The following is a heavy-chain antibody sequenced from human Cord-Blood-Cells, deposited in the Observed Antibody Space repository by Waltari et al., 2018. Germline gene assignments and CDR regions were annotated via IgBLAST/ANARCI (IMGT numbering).Heavy chain of an antibody. CDR1: GGSISSSSYY. CDR2: IYYSGSI. CDR3: ARFLEWLYYFDY. V-gene: IGHV4-39*01. D-gene: IGHD3-3*01. Sequence: QLQLQESGPGLVKPSETLSLTCTVSGGSISSSSYYFGWIRQPPGKGLEWIGSIYYSGSIYYYPSLKSRVTISVDTSKNQFALKLSSVTAADTAVYYCARFLEWLYYFDYWGQGTLVTVSS. J-gene: IGHJ4*02.